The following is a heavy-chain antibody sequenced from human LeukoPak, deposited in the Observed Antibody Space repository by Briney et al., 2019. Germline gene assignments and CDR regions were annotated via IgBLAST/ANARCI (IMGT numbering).Heavy chain of an antibody. CDR2: IKQDGSEK. Sequence: GSLRLSCAASGFTFISYWMSWVRQAPGKGLEWVANIKQDGSEKYYVDSVKGRFTISRDNAKNSLYLQMNSLRAEDTAVYYCARASWYYGMDVWGQGTTVTVSS. V-gene: IGHV3-7*03. CDR3: ARASWYYGMDV. J-gene: IGHJ6*02. CDR1: GFTFISYW.